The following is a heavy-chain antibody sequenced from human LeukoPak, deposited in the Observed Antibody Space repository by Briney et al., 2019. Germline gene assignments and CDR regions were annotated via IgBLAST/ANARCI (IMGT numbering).Heavy chain of an antibody. J-gene: IGHJ5*02. V-gene: IGHV4-39*07. CDR2: IYYSGTA. Sequence: SETLSLTCTVSGGSISGSSYYWGWIRQPPGKGLEWIGSIYYSGTAYYNRSLKSRVTISVDTSKNQFSLKLSSVTAADTAVYYCARGFNWFDPWGQGTLVTVSS. CDR3: ARGFNWFDP. CDR1: GGSISGSSYY.